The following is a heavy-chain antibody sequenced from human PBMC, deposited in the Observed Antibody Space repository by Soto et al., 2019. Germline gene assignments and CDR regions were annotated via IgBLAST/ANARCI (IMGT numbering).Heavy chain of an antibody. CDR3: AREGFSGSSFPG. CDR2: LIPMFNTA. D-gene: IGHD1-26*01. V-gene: IGHV1-69*01. J-gene: IGHJ4*02. Sequence: QVPLVQSVAEVKKPGSSVMVSCKASGGTLSRFTLSWVRQAPGQGLEWMGGLIPMFNTANYAQKFQGRVTITADESTSTAYMALSSLRSEDTAVYFCAREGFSGSSFPGWGQGTLVNVAA. CDR1: GGTLSRFT.